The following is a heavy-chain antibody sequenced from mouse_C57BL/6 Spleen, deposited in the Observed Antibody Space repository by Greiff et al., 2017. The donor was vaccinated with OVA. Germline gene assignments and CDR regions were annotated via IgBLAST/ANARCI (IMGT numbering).Heavy chain of an antibody. V-gene: IGHV1-15*01. Sequence: QVQLQQSGAELVRPGASVTLSCKASGYTFTDYEMHWVKQTPVLGLEWIGAIDPETGGTAYNQKFKGKAILTADKSSSTAYMELRSLTSEDSAVYYCTRRGAGYGKGYWGQGTTLTVSS. D-gene: IGHD2-1*01. CDR2: IDPETGGT. J-gene: IGHJ2*01. CDR1: GYTFTDYE. CDR3: TRRGAGYGKGY.